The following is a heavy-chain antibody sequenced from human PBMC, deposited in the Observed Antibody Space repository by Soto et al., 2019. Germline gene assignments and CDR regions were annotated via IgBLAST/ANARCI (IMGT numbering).Heavy chain of an antibody. CDR2: IDPTDSYT. Sequence: GESLKISGNGSGYNFATYWINWVRQVPGKGLAWMGRIDPTDSYTNYNPSFAGQVTLSADKSISTVYLQWSSLRASDTATYFCARRLSAVKNGYNMYFFHGLVVWGQVTTVT. V-gene: IGHV5-10-1*01. CDR1: GYNFATYW. D-gene: IGHD5-12*01. J-gene: IGHJ6*02. CDR3: ARRLSAVKNGYNMYFFHGLVV.